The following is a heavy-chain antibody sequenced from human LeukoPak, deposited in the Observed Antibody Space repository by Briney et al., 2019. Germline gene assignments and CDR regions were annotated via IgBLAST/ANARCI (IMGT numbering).Heavy chain of an antibody. CDR1: GFTFSNYG. Sequence: GGSLRLSCAVSGFTFSNYGMHWVRQAPGKGPEWVAVISYDGSSKYYADSVKGRFTISRDNSKNTVYLQMNNLTAEDTAVYYCAKDRRSSWTFDYWGQGTLVTVSS. CDR3: AKDRRSSWTFDY. D-gene: IGHD6-13*01. J-gene: IGHJ4*02. V-gene: IGHV3-30*18. CDR2: ISYDGSSK.